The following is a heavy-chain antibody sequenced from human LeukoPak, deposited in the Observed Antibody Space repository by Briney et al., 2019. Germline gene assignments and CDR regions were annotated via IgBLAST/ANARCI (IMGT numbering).Heavy chain of an antibody. CDR2: IKQDGSEK. CDR3: ARDTNYYFDY. D-gene: IGHD1-1*01. Sequence: QTGGSLRLSCAVSGFTFSTYWMSWVRQAPGKGLEWVANIKQDGSEKYYVDSVEGRFTISRDNAKSSLYLQMNSLRADDTAVYYCARDTNYYFDYWGQGTLATVSS. J-gene: IGHJ4*02. V-gene: IGHV3-7*01. CDR1: GFTFSTYW.